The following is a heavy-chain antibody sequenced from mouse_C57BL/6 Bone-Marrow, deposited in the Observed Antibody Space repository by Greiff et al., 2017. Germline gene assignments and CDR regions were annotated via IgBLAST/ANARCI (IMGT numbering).Heavy chain of an antibody. CDR3: AKRAY. CDR1: GYSITSGYY. J-gene: IGHJ3*01. V-gene: IGHV3-6*01. Sequence: EVQLQQSGPGLVKPSQSLSLTCTVTGYSITSGYYWNWIRQVPGNKLEWMGYISYDGSNNYNPSLKNRISITRDTSKNQFFLKLNSVTTEDTATYYCAKRAYWGQGTLLTVSA. CDR2: ISYDGSN.